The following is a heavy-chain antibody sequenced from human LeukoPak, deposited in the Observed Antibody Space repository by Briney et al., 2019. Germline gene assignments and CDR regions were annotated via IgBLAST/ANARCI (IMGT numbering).Heavy chain of an antibody. CDR2: FDPEDGER. CDR1: GYTFTALA. Sequence: ASVKVSCKVSGYTFTALAMHWVRQAPGKGVEWMGSFDPEDGERIYAQKLQGRLIMTEDTSTDTAYLELSSLRSDDTAVYYCAPRNVYKGYFGNWGQGTLVTVSS. D-gene: IGHD5-24*01. CDR3: APRNVYKGYFGN. V-gene: IGHV1-24*01. J-gene: IGHJ4*02.